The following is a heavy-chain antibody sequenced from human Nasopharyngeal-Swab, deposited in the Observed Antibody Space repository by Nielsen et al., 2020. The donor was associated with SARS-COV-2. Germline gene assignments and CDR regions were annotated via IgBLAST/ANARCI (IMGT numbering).Heavy chain of an antibody. CDR1: GGSFSGYY. J-gene: IGHJ4*02. Sequence: SETLSLTCAVYGGSFSGYYWSWIRQPPGKGLEWIGEVNHSGSTYYNPSLKSRVIISVDTSKNQFSLKLSSVTAADTAVYYCARGFDYWGQGTLVTVSS. CDR2: VNHSGST. V-gene: IGHV4-34*01. CDR3: ARGFDY.